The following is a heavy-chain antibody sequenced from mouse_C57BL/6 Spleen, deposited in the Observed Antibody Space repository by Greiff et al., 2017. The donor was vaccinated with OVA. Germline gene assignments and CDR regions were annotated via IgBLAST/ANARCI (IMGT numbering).Heavy chain of an antibody. CDR3: VGWRSGNFAY. CDR1: GYAFSSSW. J-gene: IGHJ3*01. V-gene: IGHV1-82*01. D-gene: IGHD1-3*01. Sequence: QVQLKESGPELVKPGASVKISCKASGYAFSSSWMNWVKQRPGKGLEWIGRIYPGDGDTNYNGKFKGKATLTADKSSSTAYMQLSSLTSEDSAVYFCVGWRSGNFAYWGQGTLVTVSA. CDR2: IYPGDGDT.